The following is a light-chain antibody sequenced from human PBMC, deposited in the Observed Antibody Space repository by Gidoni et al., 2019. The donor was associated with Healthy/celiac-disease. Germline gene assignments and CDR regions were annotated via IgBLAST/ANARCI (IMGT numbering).Light chain of an antibody. CDR3: AAWDDSLSGGDVV. CDR1: SSNLGSNY. CDR2: RNN. Sequence: QSVLTPPPSASVTPGQRVTISFSGSSSNLGSNYVYGYQQLPGTAPKLPIYRNNQRPSGVPDRFSGSKSGTSASLAISGLRSEDEADYYCAAWDDSLSGGDVVFGGGTKLTVL. J-gene: IGLJ2*01. V-gene: IGLV1-47*01.